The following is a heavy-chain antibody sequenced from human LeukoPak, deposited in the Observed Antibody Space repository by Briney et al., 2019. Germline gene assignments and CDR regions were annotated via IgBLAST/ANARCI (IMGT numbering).Heavy chain of an antibody. CDR2: IKRKTDGGTT. CDR1: GFTFSNAW. V-gene: IGHV3-15*01. Sequence: PGGSLRLSCAASGFTFSNAWMTWVRHAPGRGLEWVGRIKRKTDGGTTDYAAPVKGRFTISRDDSKNTLYLQMNSLKTEDTAVYYCSTVRYCTTDVCYTPFDYWGQGTLVTVSS. J-gene: IGHJ4*02. D-gene: IGHD2-8*01. CDR3: STVRYCTTDVCYTPFDY.